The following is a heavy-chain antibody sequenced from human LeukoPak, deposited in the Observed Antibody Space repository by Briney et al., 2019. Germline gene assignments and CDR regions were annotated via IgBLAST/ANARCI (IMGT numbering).Heavy chain of an antibody. CDR2: MKEDGSDR. CDR3: ARIDYIGPNVRRGYYYYYMDL. Sequence: PGGSLRLSCAASGFTFDDYTMSWVRQAPGKGLEWVAKMKEDGSDRHYVDSVRGRFSISRDNAKDSLYLQMNSLRAEDTAVYYCARIDYIGPNVRRGYYYYYMDLWGKGTTVTVSS. D-gene: IGHD4-11*01. CDR1: GFTFDDYT. J-gene: IGHJ6*03. V-gene: IGHV3-7*01.